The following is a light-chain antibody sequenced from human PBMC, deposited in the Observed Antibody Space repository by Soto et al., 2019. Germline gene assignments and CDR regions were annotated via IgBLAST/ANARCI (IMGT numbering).Light chain of an antibody. CDR3: QQYNSYSPWT. Sequence: DIQMTRSPSTLSASVGDRVTITCRASQSISSWLAWYQQKPGKAPKLLIYDASSLESGVPSRFSGSGSGTEITLTISSLQPDDFATYYCQQYNSYSPWTFGQGTKVDIK. J-gene: IGKJ1*01. CDR2: DAS. V-gene: IGKV1-5*01. CDR1: QSISSW.